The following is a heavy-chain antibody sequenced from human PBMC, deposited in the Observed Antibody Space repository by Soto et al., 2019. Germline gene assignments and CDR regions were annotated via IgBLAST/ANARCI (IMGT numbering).Heavy chain of an antibody. CDR3: AKDGEGYFDL. CDR2: ISGSGGST. Sequence: EVQLLESGGGLVQPGGSLRLSCAASGLTFSSYALSWFRQPPGKGLEWVSAISGSGGSTYYADSVKGRFTISRDNSKNTLYLQMNSLRAEDTAVYYCAKDGEGYFDLWGRGTLVTVSS. J-gene: IGHJ2*01. CDR1: GLTFSSYA. D-gene: IGHD3-10*01. V-gene: IGHV3-23*01.